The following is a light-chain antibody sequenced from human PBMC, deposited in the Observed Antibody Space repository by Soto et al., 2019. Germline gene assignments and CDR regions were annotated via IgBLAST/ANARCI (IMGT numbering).Light chain of an antibody. CDR1: QGVDNN. CDR2: GAS. V-gene: IGKV3-15*01. J-gene: IGKJ4*01. CDR3: QQYRHGPPAT. Sequence: EIVMTQSQATLSVSPGERVTLSCRASQGVDNNLAWYQQKPGQTPRLLIYGASTRATGVPARFSGRGSGTDFNLTISSLQSEDFAVDYCQQYRHGPPATFGGGTKVKIE.